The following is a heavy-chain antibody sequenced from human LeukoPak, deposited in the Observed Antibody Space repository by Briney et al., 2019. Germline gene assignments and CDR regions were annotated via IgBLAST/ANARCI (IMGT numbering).Heavy chain of an antibody. D-gene: IGHD1/OR15-1a*01. Sequence: GGSLRLSCAASGFTFSGSWMSWVRQAPGKGLEWVATIKGDGSGKFYVDSVKGRFAISRDDAKSSLFLQMDSLRSEDTAVYYCTKNTHDYWGQGTLVTVSS. J-gene: IGHJ4*02. CDR1: GFTFSGSW. V-gene: IGHV3-7*01. CDR3: TKNTHDY. CDR2: IKGDGSGK.